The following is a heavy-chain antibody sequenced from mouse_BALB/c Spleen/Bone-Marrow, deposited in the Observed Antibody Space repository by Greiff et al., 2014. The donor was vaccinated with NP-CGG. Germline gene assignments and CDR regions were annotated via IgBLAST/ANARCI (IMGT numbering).Heavy chain of an antibody. CDR1: GYSFTGYF. V-gene: IGHV1-37*01. CDR2: INPYDGDT. CDR3: GRVSYFTTVGAMDY. D-gene: IGHD1-1*01. J-gene: IGHJ4*01. Sequence: EVQLQESGPELVKPGASVKISCKASGYSFTGYFMNGVKQSHGKSLEWIGRINPYDGDTFYNQKFKGKATLTVDKSSSTVHMELLSLTSEDSAVYYCGRVSYFTTVGAMDYWGQGTSVTVSS.